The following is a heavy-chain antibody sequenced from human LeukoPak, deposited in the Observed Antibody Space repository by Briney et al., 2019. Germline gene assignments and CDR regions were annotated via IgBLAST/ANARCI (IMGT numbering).Heavy chain of an antibody. CDR1: GGSISSGGHA. Sequence: SQTLSLTCTVSGGSISSGGHAWSWIRQPPGKGLEWIGYIYRSGSTSYKPSLKSRLSITIDKSKNQFSLNLRSVTAADTAFYYCARGGGFYGSGTTHFDYWGQGTLATVSS. V-gene: IGHV4-30-2*01. CDR3: ARGGGFYGSGTTHFDY. CDR2: IYRSGST. J-gene: IGHJ4*02. D-gene: IGHD3-10*01.